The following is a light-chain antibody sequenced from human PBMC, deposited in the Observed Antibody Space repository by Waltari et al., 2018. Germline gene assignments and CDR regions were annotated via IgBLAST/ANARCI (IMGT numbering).Light chain of an antibody. V-gene: IGKV3-11*01. CDR1: QSISTE. Sequence: EIVLTQSPATLSLSSGERVTLLCRASQSISTELAWYQHTPGEVPRLLIFDAFNRATGIPARFSGSGSGTDFTLTISSLEPDDSAVYYCQQRNRWPRTFGQGTKVEIK. J-gene: IGKJ1*01. CDR3: QQRNRWPRT. CDR2: DAF.